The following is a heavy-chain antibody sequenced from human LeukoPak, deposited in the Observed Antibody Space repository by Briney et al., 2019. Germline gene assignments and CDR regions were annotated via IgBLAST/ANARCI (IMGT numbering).Heavy chain of an antibody. D-gene: IGHD2-15*01. CDR1: GGSISSYY. V-gene: IGHV4-59*01. CDR3: ARGAGCSGGSCYSYWFDP. J-gene: IGHJ5*02. CDR2: IYYSGST. Sequence: SETLSLTCTVSGGSISSYYWSWIRQPPGKGRERIGDIYYSGSTNYNPSLKRRVTISVDTSKNQFSLKLSSVTAADTAVYYCARGAGCSGGSCYSYWFDPWGQGTLVTVSS.